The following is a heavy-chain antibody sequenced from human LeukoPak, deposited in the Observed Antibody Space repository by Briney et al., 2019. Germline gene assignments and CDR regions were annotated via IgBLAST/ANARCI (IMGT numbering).Heavy chain of an antibody. CDR3: ARGDYYDSSGYDAFDI. V-gene: IGHV3-11*04. Sequence: GGSLRLSCAASGFTFSDYYMSWIRQAPGKGLEWVSYISSSGSTIYYADSVKGRFTISRDNAKNSLYLQMNSLRAEDTAVYYCARGDYYDSSGYDAFDIWGQGTMVTVSS. CDR2: ISSSGSTI. D-gene: IGHD3-22*01. J-gene: IGHJ3*02. CDR1: GFTFSDYY.